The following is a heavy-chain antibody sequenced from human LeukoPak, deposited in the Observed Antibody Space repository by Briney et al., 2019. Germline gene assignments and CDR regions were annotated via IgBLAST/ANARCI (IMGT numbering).Heavy chain of an antibody. CDR2: IYYSGST. D-gene: IGHD3-22*01. CDR3: AREQRYYYDSSGYYRGFDP. V-gene: IGHV4-39*07. J-gene: IGHJ5*02. CDR1: GGSISSSSYY. Sequence: SETLSLTCTVSGGSISSSSYYWGWIRQPPGKGLEWIGSIYYSGSTYYNPSLKSRVTISVDTSKNQFSLKLSSVTAADTAVYYCAREQRYYYDSSGYYRGFDPWGQGTLVTVSS.